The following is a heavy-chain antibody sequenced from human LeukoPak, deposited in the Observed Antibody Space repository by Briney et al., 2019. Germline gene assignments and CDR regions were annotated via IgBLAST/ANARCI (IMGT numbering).Heavy chain of an antibody. J-gene: IGHJ5*02. D-gene: IGHD3-10*01. Sequence: GGSLRLSCAASGFTFSSYAMSWVRQAPGKGLEWVSAISGSGGSTYYADSVKGGFTISRDNSKNTLYLQMNSLRAEYTAVYYCAKDSARLARGECHPWGQGTLVTVSS. CDR2: ISGSGGST. CDR1: GFTFSSYA. V-gene: IGHV3-23*01. CDR3: AKDSARLARGECHP.